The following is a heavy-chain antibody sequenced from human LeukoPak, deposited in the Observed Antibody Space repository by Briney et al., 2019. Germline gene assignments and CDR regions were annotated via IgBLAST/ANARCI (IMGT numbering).Heavy chain of an antibody. J-gene: IGHJ4*02. D-gene: IGHD3-22*01. CDR1: GFTFSSYG. Sequence: GGSLRLSCAASGFTFSSYGMHWVRQAPGKGLGWVAVISYDGSNKYYADSVKGRFTISRDNSKNTLYLQMNSLRAEDTAVYYCAKPQYYYDSSGTTNWGQGTLVTVSS. CDR3: AKPQYYYDSSGTTN. V-gene: IGHV3-30*18. CDR2: ISYDGSNK.